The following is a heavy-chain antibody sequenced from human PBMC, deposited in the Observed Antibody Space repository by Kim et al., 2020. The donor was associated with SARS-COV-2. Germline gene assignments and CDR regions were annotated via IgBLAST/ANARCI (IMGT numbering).Heavy chain of an antibody. CDR1: GFTFSSFW. CDR2: INGDGSST. CDR3: VRLPRECSVPDYDS. V-gene: IGHV3-74*01. Sequence: GGSLRLSCAASGFTFSSFWMHWVRQAPGRGLVWVSSINGDGSSTTYADSVKDRFTISRDNAKNRLYLQMNSLRAEDTAVYYCVRLPRECSVPDYDSWGQGNLVTVSS. J-gene: IGHJ4*02. D-gene: IGHD3-10*02.